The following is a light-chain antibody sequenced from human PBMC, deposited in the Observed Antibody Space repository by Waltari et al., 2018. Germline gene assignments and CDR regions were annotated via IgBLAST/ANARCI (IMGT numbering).Light chain of an antibody. CDR1: TSAIGTYNF. CDR3: ASYTTSYTWV. J-gene: IGLJ3*02. V-gene: IGLV2-14*03. CDR2: DVN. Sequence: QSALTQPASVSGSPGQSLTISCAGTTSAIGTYNFVAWYQQLPGKVPKLIFYDVNKRPSGVSNRFSGSKSGNTASLTISGLLAEDEADYYCASYTTSYTWVFGGGTRLAVL.